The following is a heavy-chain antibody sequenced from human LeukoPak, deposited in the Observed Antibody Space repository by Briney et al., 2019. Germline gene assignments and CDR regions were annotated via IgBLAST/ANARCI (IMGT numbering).Heavy chain of an antibody. V-gene: IGHV4-59*08. CDR1: GGSISSYY. J-gene: IGHJ4*02. CDR2: IFYRGST. CDR3: ARRGADDYGDYGFDY. Sequence: SETLSLTCTVSGGSISSYYWSWIRQPPGKGLEWIGYIFYRGSTNYNPSLKSRVTISIDTSKNQYSLKLSSVTAADTAVYYCARRGADDYGDYGFDYWGQGTLVTVSS. D-gene: IGHD4-17*01.